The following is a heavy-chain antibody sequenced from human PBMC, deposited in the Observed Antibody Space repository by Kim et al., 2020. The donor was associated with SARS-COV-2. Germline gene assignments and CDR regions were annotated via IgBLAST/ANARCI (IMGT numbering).Heavy chain of an antibody. J-gene: IGHJ4*02. V-gene: IGHV1-69*13. Sequence: SVKVSCKASGGTFSSYAISWVRQAPGQGLEWMGGIIPIFGTANYAQKFQGRVTITADESTSTAYMELSSLRSEDTAVYYCARNIVVVPADPNWYYFDYWGQGALVTVSS. D-gene: IGHD2-2*01. CDR1: GGTFSSYA. CDR2: IIPIFGTA. CDR3: ARNIVVVPADPNWYYFDY.